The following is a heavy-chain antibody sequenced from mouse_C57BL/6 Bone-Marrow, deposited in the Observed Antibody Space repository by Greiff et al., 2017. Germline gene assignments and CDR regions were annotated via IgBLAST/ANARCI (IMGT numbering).Heavy chain of an antibody. CDR1: GYSFTDYN. J-gene: IGHJ4*01. V-gene: IGHV1-39*01. CDR2: INPNYGTT. CDR3: ARGYDYDYAMDY. Sequence: EVHLVESGPELVKPGASVKISCKASGYSFTDYNMNWVKQSNGKRLEWIGVINPNYGTTSYNQKFKGKATLTVDQSSSTAYMQLNSRASDDSAVYYCARGYDYDYAMDYWGQGTSVTVSS. D-gene: IGHD2-4*01.